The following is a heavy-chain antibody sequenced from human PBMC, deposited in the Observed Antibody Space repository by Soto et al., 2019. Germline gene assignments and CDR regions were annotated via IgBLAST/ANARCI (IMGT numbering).Heavy chain of an antibody. V-gene: IGHV1-18*01. CDR1: GYTFTSYG. Sequence: ASVKVSCKASGYTFTSYGISWVRQAPGQGLEWMGWISAYNGNTNYAQKLQGRVTMTTDTSTSTAYMELRGLRSDDTAVYYCARGIVVVPAASHRYYYYGMDVWGQGTTVTVSS. CDR2: ISAYNGNT. CDR3: ARGIVVVPAASHRYYYYGMDV. J-gene: IGHJ6*02. D-gene: IGHD2-2*01.